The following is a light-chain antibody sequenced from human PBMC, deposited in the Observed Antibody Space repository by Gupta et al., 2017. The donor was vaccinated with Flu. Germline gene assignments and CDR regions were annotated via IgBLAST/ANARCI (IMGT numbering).Light chain of an antibody. Sequence: PSTLSASVGDRVTITCRASQSISSWLAWYQQKPGKAPKLLIYKASSLESGVPSRFSGSGSGTEFTLTISSLQPDDFATYFCQQYNSSSWTFGQGTKVEIK. V-gene: IGKV1-5*03. CDR2: KAS. CDR1: QSISSW. J-gene: IGKJ1*01. CDR3: QQYNSSSWT.